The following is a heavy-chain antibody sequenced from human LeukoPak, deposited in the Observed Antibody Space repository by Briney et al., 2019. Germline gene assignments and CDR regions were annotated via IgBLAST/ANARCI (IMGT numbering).Heavy chain of an antibody. CDR1: GFTFSSYA. CDR3: ARESGDSSGYGY. J-gene: IGHJ4*02. Sequence: PGGSLRLSCAASGFTFSSYAMSWVRQAPGKGLEWVSAISGSGGSTYYADSVKGRFTIPRDNSKNTLYLQMNSLRAEDTAVYYCARESGDSSGYGYWGQGTLVTVSS. CDR2: ISGSGGST. V-gene: IGHV3-23*01. D-gene: IGHD3-22*01.